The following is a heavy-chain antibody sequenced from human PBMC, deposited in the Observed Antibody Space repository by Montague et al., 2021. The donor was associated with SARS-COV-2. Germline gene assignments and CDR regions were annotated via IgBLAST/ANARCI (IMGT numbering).Heavy chain of an antibody. CDR1: GDSVFINGGA. CDR3: ARDIGSAGMYYYYGMDV. J-gene: IGHJ6*02. CDR2: TYYRSKWFY. Sequence: CAISGDSVFINGGAWNWLRQAPSRDLELLGRTYYRSKWFYDYAVSLRSRLTIKPDTSKNQFSLQLNSVTPEDTAVYYCARDIGSAGMYYYYGMDVWGQGTTVTVSS. V-gene: IGHV6-1*01. D-gene: IGHD3-10*01.